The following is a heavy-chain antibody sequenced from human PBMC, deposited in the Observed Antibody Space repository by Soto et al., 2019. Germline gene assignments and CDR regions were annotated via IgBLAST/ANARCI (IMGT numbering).Heavy chain of an antibody. Sequence: SATLSLTCTVSGGSISSYYWSWIRQPPGKGLEWIGYIYYSGSTNYNPSLKSRVTISVDTSKNQFSLKLSSVTAADTAVYYCARRKGVRGVIRRYYFDDWGQGTLVTVAS. CDR3: ARRKGVRGVIRRYYFDD. V-gene: IGHV4-59*08. D-gene: IGHD3-10*01. J-gene: IGHJ4*02. CDR1: GGSISSYY. CDR2: IYYSGST.